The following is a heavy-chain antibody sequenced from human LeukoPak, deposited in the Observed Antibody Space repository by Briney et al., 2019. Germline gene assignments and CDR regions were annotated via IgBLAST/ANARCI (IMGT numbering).Heavy chain of an antibody. CDR1: GFTFSSYA. V-gene: IGHV3-23*01. J-gene: IGHJ6*03. CDR2: ISGSGGST. D-gene: IGHD4-11*01. CDR3: AKNGPLSDYSLPTKRLQPHEYYYYYMDV. Sequence: PGGSLRLSCAASGFTFSSYAMSWVRQAPGKGLEWVSAISGSGGSTYYADSVKGRFTISRDNSKNTLYLQMNGLRAEDTAVYYCAKNGPLSDYSLPTKRLQPHEYYYYYMDVWGKGTTVTISS.